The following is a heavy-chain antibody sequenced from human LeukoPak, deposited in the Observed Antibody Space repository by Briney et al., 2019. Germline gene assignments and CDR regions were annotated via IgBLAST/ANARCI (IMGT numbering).Heavy chain of an antibody. Sequence: GGSLRLSCAASGFTFSNYSMNWVRQAPGKGLEWVSSISSSSSFIYYTDSVKGRFTISRDNAKNSLYLQMNSLRAEDTAVYYCARDICSDGVCYYGMDVWGQGTTVTVSS. J-gene: IGHJ6*02. V-gene: IGHV3-21*06. D-gene: IGHD2-8*01. CDR1: GFTFSNYS. CDR3: ARDICSDGVCYYGMDV. CDR2: ISSSSSFI.